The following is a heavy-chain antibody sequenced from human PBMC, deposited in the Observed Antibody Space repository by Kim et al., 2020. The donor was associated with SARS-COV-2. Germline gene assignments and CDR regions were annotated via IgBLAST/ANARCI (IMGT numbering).Heavy chain of an antibody. D-gene: IGHD4-17*01. Sequence: GGSLRLSCAASGFTFSSYAMHWVRQAPGKGLEWVAVISYDGSNKYYADSVKGRFTISRDNSKNTLYLQMNSLRAEDTAVYYCARAHHDYGDYYFDYWGQG. CDR1: GFTFSSYA. V-gene: IGHV3-30*04. J-gene: IGHJ4*02. CDR2: ISYDGSNK. CDR3: ARAHHDYGDYYFDY.